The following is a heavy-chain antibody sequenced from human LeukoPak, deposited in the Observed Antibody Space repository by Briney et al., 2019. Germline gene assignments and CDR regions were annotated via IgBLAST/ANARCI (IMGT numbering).Heavy chain of an antibody. Sequence: GGSLRLSCAASGFTVSSNYMSWVRQAPGKGLEWVSSISSSSSYIYYADSVKGRFTISRDNSKNTLYLQMNSLRAEDTAVYYCAKGFTSGTDGYYYMDVWGKGTTVTISS. V-gene: IGHV3-21*04. CDR2: ISSSSSYI. CDR3: AKGFTSGTDGYYYMDV. D-gene: IGHD1-26*01. J-gene: IGHJ6*03. CDR1: GFTVSSNY.